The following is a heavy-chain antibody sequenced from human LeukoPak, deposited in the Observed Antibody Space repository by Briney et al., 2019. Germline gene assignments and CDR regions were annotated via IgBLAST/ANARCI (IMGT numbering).Heavy chain of an antibody. V-gene: IGHV3-30-3*01. CDR3: ARGQYDVLTRSYYFNY. D-gene: IGHD3-9*01. CDR1: GFTFESYT. CDR2: VSYGGSNK. J-gene: IGHJ4*02. Sequence: GTSLRLSCAASGFTFESYTIHWVRQAPGKGLEWVALVSYGGSNKYYIDSVKGRFTISRDNSKNTLYLQMNSLRPEDTAIYYCARGQYDVLTRSYYFNYWGQGILVTVSS.